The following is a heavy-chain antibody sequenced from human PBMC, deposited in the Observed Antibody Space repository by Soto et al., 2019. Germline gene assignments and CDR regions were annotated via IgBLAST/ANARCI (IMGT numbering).Heavy chain of an antibody. Sequence: GGSLRLSCAASGFTFSSYGMHWVRQAPGKGLEWVAVIYSGGSTYYADSVKGRFTISRDNSKNTLYPQMNSLRAEDTAVYYCARKFATIFGVVITYMDVWGKGTTVTVSS. CDR3: ARKFATIFGVVITYMDV. D-gene: IGHD3-3*01. CDR1: GFTFSSYG. V-gene: IGHV3-NL1*01. J-gene: IGHJ6*03. CDR2: IYSGGST.